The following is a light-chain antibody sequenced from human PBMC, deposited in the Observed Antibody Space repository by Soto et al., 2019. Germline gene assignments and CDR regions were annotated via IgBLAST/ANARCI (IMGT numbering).Light chain of an antibody. CDR1: ASNVAVNT. CDR3: AAWDDRLNGPI. Sequence: QSVLTQAPSASGTPGQRVTISCSGSASNVAVNTVNWYQQLPGTAPKLLIYLNNQRPSGVPDRFSGSKSGASASLAISGLRYEDAADYYCAAWDDRLNGPIFGGGTKLTVL. J-gene: IGLJ2*01. CDR2: LNN. V-gene: IGLV1-44*01.